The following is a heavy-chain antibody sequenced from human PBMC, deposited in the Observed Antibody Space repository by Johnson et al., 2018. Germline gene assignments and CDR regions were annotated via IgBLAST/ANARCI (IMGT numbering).Heavy chain of an antibody. CDR3: ARDLSSAWYVGYFYYYMDL. Sequence: VQLVESGGGLIQPGRSLRLSCTASGFTFGDYAMSWFRQAPGKGLEWVGFIKSKTYGGTTEYAASVKGRFTISRDDSESIAYLQMTSLKPEDTGVYYCARDLSSAWYVGYFYYYMDLWGTGTTVTVS. V-gene: IGHV3-49*03. J-gene: IGHJ6*03. CDR1: GFTFGDYA. D-gene: IGHD6-19*01. CDR2: IKSKTYGGTT.